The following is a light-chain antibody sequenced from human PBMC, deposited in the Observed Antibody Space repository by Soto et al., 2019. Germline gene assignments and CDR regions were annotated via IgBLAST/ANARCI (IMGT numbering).Light chain of an antibody. CDR1: QNINNY. V-gene: IGKV1-33*01. J-gene: IGKJ5*01. Sequence: DIQMTQSPSSLSASVVYRVTLTCQASQNINNYLNWHQQKPGRAPKLLIYDASNLEAGVPSRFRGSGSGTDFTFTISRLQPEDIATYYCQQYENLPTFGQGTRLEIK. CDR2: DAS. CDR3: QQYENLPT.